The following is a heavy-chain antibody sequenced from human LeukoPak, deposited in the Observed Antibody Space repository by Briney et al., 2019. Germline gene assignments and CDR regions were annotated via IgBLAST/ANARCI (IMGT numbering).Heavy chain of an antibody. CDR1: GYRFTSYG. D-gene: IGHD6-19*01. CDR3: TRGAVGYYYYYGMDV. J-gene: IGHJ6*02. CDR2: ISAYNGNT. Sequence: ASVKVSCKASGYRFTSYGVTWVRQAPGQGLEWVGWISAYNGNTKSAQKLQGRVTLTTDTSTSTAYMELTSLRSDDTAVYYCTRGAVGYYYYYGMDVWGQGTTVTVSS. V-gene: IGHV1-18*01.